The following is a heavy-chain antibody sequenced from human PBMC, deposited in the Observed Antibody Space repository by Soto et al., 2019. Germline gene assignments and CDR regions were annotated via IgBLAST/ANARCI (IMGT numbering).Heavy chain of an antibody. D-gene: IGHD3-3*01. Sequence: ESGGGVAQPGRSLRLSCAASGFTFGTYGMHWVRQAPGRGLEWVAVISYDGSDKFYADSVKGRFTISRDNSENTLFLQMDSLTTEDTAVYFCAKDKSQQTVFGDYYFDSWGQGTLVSVSS. J-gene: IGHJ4*02. CDR3: AKDKSQQTVFGDYYFDS. CDR2: ISYDGSDK. CDR1: GFTFGTYG. V-gene: IGHV3-30*18.